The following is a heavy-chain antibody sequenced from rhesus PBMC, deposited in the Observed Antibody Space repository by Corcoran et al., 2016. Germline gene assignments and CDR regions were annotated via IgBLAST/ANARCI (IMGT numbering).Heavy chain of an antibody. CDR1: GGSISDDYY. D-gene: IGHD6-13*01. V-gene: IGHV4-106*01. CDR2: IYGSGGGT. J-gene: IGHJ3*01. CDR3: ARVNSSWYAFDF. Sequence: QVQLQESGPGLVKPSETLSLTCAVSGGSISDDYYWSWIRQPPGKGLEWIGSIYGSGGGTNYNPSLKNRVTISIDTSKNQFSLKLSSVTAADTAVYYCARVNSSWYAFDFWGQGLRVTVSS.